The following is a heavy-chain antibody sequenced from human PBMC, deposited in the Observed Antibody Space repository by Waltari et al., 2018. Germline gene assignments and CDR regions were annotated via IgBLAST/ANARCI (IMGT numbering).Heavy chain of an antibody. V-gene: IGHV3-23*01. Sequence: EVQLLESGGGLVQPGGSLRLSCAASGFTFSSYAMSWVRQAPGKGLEWVSAISGSGCSTYYADSVKGRFTISRDNSKNTLYLQMNSLRAEDTAVYYCAKDPQPYYGSGSSWFDPWGQGTLVTVSS. CDR1: GFTFSSYA. D-gene: IGHD3-10*01. CDR3: AKDPQPYYGSGSSWFDP. CDR2: ISGSGCST. J-gene: IGHJ5*02.